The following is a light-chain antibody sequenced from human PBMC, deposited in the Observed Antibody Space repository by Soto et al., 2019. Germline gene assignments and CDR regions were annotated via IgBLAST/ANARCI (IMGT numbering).Light chain of an antibody. V-gene: IGLV2-14*03. Sequence: QSALTQPASVSGSPGQSIAISCTGTASDVGGYGNLSWYQQHPGRAPKLIIYDVNYRPSGVSDRFSASKSGNTVSLTISGLQSEDEADYYCSSSSGRSYIVLFGGGTKLTVL. CDR2: DVN. CDR3: SSSSGRSYIVL. CDR1: ASDVGGYGN. J-gene: IGLJ2*01.